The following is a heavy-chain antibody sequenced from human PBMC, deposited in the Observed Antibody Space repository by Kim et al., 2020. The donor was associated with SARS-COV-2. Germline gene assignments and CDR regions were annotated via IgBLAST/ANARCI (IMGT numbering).Heavy chain of an antibody. CDR2: T. D-gene: IGHD6-25*01. J-gene: IGHJ6*02. Sequence: TYYNPSLKSRVTIAVDTSKNQFSLKLSSVSAADTAVYYCARSSRYYGMDVWSQGTTVTVSS. CDR3: ARSSRYYGMDV. V-gene: IGHV4-39*01.